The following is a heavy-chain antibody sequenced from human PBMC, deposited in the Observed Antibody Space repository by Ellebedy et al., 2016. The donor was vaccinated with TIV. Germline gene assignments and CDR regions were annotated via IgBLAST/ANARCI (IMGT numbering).Heavy chain of an antibody. V-gene: IGHV1-46*04. CDR1: GYTFTSYY. CDR2: INPSGGST. J-gene: IGHJ4*02. D-gene: IGHD1-26*01. CDR3: ARDRGGVGATNGFDY. Sequence: AASVKVSCKASGYTFTSYYMHWVRQAPGQGLEWMGIINPSGGSTSYAQKLQGRVTMTRDTSTSKVYMELRSLRSEDTAVYYCARDRGGVGATNGFDYWGQGTLVTVSS.